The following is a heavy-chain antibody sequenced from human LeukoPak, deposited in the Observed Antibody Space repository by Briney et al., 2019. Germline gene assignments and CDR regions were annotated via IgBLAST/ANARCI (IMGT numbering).Heavy chain of an antibody. J-gene: IGHJ4*02. V-gene: IGHV3-49*03. CDR2: IRGKAYGGTT. CDR1: GFTFGDYA. D-gene: IGHD2-15*01. Sequence: GGSLRLSCTASGFTFGDYAMSWFRKAPGKGLEWVGFIRGKAYGGTTEYAASVKGRFTISRDDSKSIAYLQMNSLKTEDTAVYYCPRILLAYYFDYWGQGTLVTVSS. CDR3: PRILLAYYFDY.